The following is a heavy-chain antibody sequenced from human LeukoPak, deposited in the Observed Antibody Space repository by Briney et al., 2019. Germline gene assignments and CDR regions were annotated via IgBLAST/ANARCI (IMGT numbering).Heavy chain of an antibody. CDR1: GGSFSSYY. D-gene: IGHD2-2*01. CDR2: INHSGST. CDR3: ARVVQGFDDFEI. V-gene: IGHV4-34*01. Sequence: SETLSLTCAVYGGSFSSYYWSWIRQPPGKGLEWIGEINHSGSTNYNPSLKNRVTISVDTSKNQFSLKLSSVTAADTAVYYCARVVQGFDDFEIWGQGTMVTVSS. J-gene: IGHJ3*02.